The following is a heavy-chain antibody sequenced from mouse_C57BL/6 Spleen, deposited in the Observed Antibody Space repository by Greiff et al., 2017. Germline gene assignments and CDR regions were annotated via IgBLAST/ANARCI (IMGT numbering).Heavy chain of an antibody. V-gene: IGHV1-76*01. CDR2: IYPGSGNT. CDR1: GYTFTDYY. Sequence: VQLQQSGAELVRPGASVKLSCKASGYTFTDYYINWVKQRPGQGLEWIARIYPGSGNTYYNEKFKGKATLTAEKSSSTAYMQLSSLTSEDSAVYYCTRHSFGDWGQGTTLTVAS. J-gene: IGHJ2*01. CDR3: TRHSFGD.